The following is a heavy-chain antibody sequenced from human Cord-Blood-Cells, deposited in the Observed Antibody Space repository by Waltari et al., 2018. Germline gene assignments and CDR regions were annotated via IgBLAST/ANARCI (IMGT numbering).Heavy chain of an antibody. CDR1: GGSFSGYY. Sequence: QVQLQQWGAGLLKPSETLSLTWAVYGGSFSGYYWSWIRQPPGKGLEWIGEINHSGSTNYNPSLKSRVTISVDTSKNQFSLKLSSVTAADTAVYYCARHDYYDSSGYSPWGQGTLVTVSS. CDR2: INHSGST. V-gene: IGHV4-34*01. D-gene: IGHD3-22*01. CDR3: ARHDYYDSSGYSP. J-gene: IGHJ5*02.